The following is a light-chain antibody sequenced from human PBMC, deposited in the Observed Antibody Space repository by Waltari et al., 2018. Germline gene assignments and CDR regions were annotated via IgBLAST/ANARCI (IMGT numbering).Light chain of an antibody. CDR1: RFNIRSNA. CDR3: AAWDDSLKGHWV. J-gene: IGLJ3*02. V-gene: IGLV1-44*01. CDR2: SND. Sequence: QSVLTQPPSASGTPGQRVTISCSGSRFNIRSNAVNWYQQLPGTAPKLLIYSNDQVPSGVADRFFGSKYGTSASLAISGLQAEDEADYYCAAWDDSLKGHWVFGGGTKLTVL.